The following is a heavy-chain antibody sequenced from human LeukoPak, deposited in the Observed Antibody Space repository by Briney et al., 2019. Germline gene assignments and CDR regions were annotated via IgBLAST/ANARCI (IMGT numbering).Heavy chain of an antibody. Sequence: GRSLRLSCAASGFSFSSYGMHWVRQAPGKGLEWVAVISYDGDNKYYADSVNGRFTISRDNSKNTLSLQMDSLRAEDTAVYYCAKDIRVWGSYRYPCLDYWGQGTLVTVSA. CDR1: GFSFSSYG. V-gene: IGHV3-30*18. CDR3: AKDIRVWGSYRYPCLDY. J-gene: IGHJ4*02. D-gene: IGHD3-16*02. CDR2: ISYDGDNK.